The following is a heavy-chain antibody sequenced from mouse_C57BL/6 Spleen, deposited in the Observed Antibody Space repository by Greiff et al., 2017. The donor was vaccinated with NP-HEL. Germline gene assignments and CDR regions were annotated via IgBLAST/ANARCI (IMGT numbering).Heavy chain of an antibody. Sequence: QVQLQQPGAELVKPGASVKLSCKASGYTFTSYWMHWVKQRPGQGLEWIGMIHPNSGSTNYNAKFKSKATLTVDKSSSTAYMQLSSLTSEESAVYYCASYGSAWGFAYWGQGTLVTVST. CDR2: IHPNSGST. CDR1: GYTFTSYW. D-gene: IGHD1-1*02. CDR3: ASYGSAWGFAY. V-gene: IGHV1-64*01. J-gene: IGHJ3*01.